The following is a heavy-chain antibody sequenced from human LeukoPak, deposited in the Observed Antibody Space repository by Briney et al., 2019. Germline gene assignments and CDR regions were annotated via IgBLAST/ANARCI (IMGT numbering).Heavy chain of an antibody. CDR1: GYTFTSYG. Sequence: GASVKVSCKASGYTFTSYGISWVRQAPGQGLEWMGWISAYDGNTKYAQKFQGRVTTTTDTSTSTAYMELSSLRSDDTAVYYCARELTISNFDYWGQGTLVTVSS. J-gene: IGHJ4*02. CDR2: ISAYDGNT. D-gene: IGHD1-1*01. V-gene: IGHV1-18*01. CDR3: ARELTISNFDY.